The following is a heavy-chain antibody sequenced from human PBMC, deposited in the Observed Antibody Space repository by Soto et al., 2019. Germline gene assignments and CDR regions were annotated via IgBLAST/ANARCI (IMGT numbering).Heavy chain of an antibody. D-gene: IGHD3-3*01. Sequence: QVQLQESGPGLVKPSETLSLTCSVSGGSIGSYYWSWIRQPPGKGLEWIGYIYYRGSTNYNPSLKSRVTLSVDTSKNPFSLKLSSVTAADTAVYYCARGGWRQIDYWGQGTLVTVSS. J-gene: IGHJ4*02. CDR1: GGSIGSYY. CDR2: IYYRGST. V-gene: IGHV4-59*08. CDR3: ARGGWRQIDY.